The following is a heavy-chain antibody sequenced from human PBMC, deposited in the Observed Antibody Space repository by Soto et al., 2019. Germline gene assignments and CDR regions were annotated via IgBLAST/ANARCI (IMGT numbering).Heavy chain of an antibody. J-gene: IGHJ4*02. V-gene: IGHV3-7*01. CDR1: GFTFSSYW. Sequence: GGSLRLSCAASGFTFSSYWMSWVRQAPGKGLEWVVNIKQDGSEKYYVDSVKGRFTISRDNAKNSLYLQMNSLRAEDTAVYYCARERGFSSSWSYYFDYWGQGTLVTVSS. CDR2: IKQDGSEK. D-gene: IGHD6-13*01. CDR3: ARERGFSSSWSYYFDY.